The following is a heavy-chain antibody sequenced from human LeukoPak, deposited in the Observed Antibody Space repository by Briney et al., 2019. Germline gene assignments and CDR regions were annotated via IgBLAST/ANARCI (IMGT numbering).Heavy chain of an antibody. V-gene: IGHV3-13*01. Sequence: GGSLRLSCAASGFTFSSYDMHWVRQATGRGLEWVSAIGAAGDTYYPGSVKGRFTISRENAKNSLYLQMNSLRAGDTAVYYCTRARGAAAGLDYWGQGTLVTVSS. CDR1: GFTFSSYD. CDR3: TRARGAAAGLDY. D-gene: IGHD6-13*01. CDR2: IGAAGDT. J-gene: IGHJ4*02.